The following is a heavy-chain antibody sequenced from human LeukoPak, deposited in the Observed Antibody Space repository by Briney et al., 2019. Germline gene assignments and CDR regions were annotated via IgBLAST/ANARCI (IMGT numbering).Heavy chain of an antibody. CDR3: ATQGPPGWRIDY. V-gene: IGHV4-39*01. CDR1: GCSFSRNSFY. J-gene: IGHJ4*02. Sequence: SETLSLTCTVSGCSFSRNSFYWVRHPQPPGQERDWLGNIYHSWSTYYNPFLKRRAIFCVDAYSYQFLLEDRLIADAGTAVYCCATQGPPGWRIDYWGQGTLVSVP. CDR2: IYHSWST. D-gene: IGHD6-19*01.